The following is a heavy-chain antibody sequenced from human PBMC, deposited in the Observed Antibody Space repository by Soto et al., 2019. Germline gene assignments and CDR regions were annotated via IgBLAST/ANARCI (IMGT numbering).Heavy chain of an antibody. V-gene: IGHV1-69*08. D-gene: IGHD1-26*01. Sequence: QVQLVQSGAEVKKPGSSVKVSCKASGGTFRSNTISWVRQAPGQGLQWIGRIIPIVGITNYLQKLQGRLTITADTSTNTAYMELSSLRSEDMAVYYCARDLGSQTDYWGQGTLVTVSS. CDR1: GGTFRSNT. CDR3: ARDLGSQTDY. J-gene: IGHJ4*02. CDR2: IIPIVGIT.